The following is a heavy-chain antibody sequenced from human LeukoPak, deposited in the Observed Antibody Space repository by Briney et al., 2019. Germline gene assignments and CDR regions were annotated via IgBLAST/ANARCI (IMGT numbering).Heavy chain of an antibody. J-gene: IGHJ4*02. D-gene: IGHD3-22*01. CDR3: ARDIVGYYDSSGYPQNDY. CDR2: INPSGGST. CDR1: GYTFTSYY. Sequence: ASVKVSCKASGYTFTSYYMHWVRQAPGQGLEWMGIINPSGGSTTYAQKFQGRATMTRDTSTSTVYMELSSLRSEDTAVYYCARDIVGYYDSSGYPQNDYWGQGTLVTVSS. V-gene: IGHV1-46*01.